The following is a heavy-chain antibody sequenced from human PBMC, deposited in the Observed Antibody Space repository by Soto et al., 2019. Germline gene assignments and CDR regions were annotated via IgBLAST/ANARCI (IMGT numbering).Heavy chain of an antibody. J-gene: IGHJ5*02. CDR2: ISGYNGNT. Sequence: GSSVKVACKASGYIFTSYGISWVRQAPGQGLEWLGWISGYNGNTNYAQKVQGRVTLTTDKSTNTAYMDLWSLTSDDTAVYYCARGPRYCSTTTCFAGVTWFDPWGQGTPVTSPQ. CDR3: ARGPRYCSTTTCFAGVTWFDP. V-gene: IGHV1-18*04. CDR1: GYIFTSYG. D-gene: IGHD2-2*01.